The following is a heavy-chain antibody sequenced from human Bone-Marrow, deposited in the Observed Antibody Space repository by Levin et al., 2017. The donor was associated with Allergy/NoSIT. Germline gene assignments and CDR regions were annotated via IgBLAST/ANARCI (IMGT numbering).Heavy chain of an antibody. CDR1: GYSFTSYW. V-gene: IGHV5-51*01. CDR2: IYPGDSDT. D-gene: IGHD3-22*01. Sequence: WASVKVSCKGSGYSFTSYWIDWVRQMPGKGLEWMGIIYPGDSDTRYSPSFQGQVTISADKSISTAYLQWSSLKASDTAMYYCARHGSYYDSSGYPYYYYYGMDVWGQGTTVTVSS. CDR3: ARHGSYYDSSGYPYYYYYGMDV. J-gene: IGHJ6*02.